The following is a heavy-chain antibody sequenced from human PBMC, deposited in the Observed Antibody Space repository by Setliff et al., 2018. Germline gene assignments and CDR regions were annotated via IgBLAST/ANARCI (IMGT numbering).Heavy chain of an antibody. D-gene: IGHD1-26*01. V-gene: IGHV5-51*01. J-gene: IGHJ3*02. CDR3: ARVGPLTDDAFDI. CDR2: IYPGDSDT. CDR1: GYRFTTYW. Sequence: PGESLKISCKGSGYRFTTYWIGWVRQMPGKGLEYMGIIYPGDSDTTYSPSFQGQVTISVDKSINTAYLQWSSLKASDTAIYYCARVGPLTDDAFDIWGQGTMVTVSS.